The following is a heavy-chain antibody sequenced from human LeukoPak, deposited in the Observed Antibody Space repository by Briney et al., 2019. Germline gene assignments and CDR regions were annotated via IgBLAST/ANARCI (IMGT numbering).Heavy chain of an antibody. CDR1: GFTFDDYG. Sequence: GGSLRLSCAASGFTFDDYGMSWVRQAPGKGLEWVSGINWNGGSTGYADSVKGRFTISRDNAKNSLYLQMNSLRAEDTALYYCAREGEYYDSKPSFFDYWGQGTMVTVSS. V-gene: IGHV3-20*04. CDR3: AREGEYYDSKPSFFDY. D-gene: IGHD3-22*01. J-gene: IGHJ4*02. CDR2: INWNGGST.